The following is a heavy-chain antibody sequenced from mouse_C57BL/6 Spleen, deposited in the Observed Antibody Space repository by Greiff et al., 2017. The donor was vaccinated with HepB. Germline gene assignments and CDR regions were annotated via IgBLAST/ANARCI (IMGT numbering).Heavy chain of an antibody. Sequence: EVQLQQSGPELVKPGASVKISCKASGYTFTDYYMNWVKQSHGKSLEWIGDINPNNGGTSYNQKFKGKATLTVDKSSSTAYMELRSLTSEDSAVYYCARTGFSITTGDYYAMDYWGQGTSVTVSS. D-gene: IGHD1-1*01. CDR1: GYTFTDYY. V-gene: IGHV1-26*01. CDR3: ARTGFSITTGDYYAMDY. CDR2: INPNNGGT. J-gene: IGHJ4*01.